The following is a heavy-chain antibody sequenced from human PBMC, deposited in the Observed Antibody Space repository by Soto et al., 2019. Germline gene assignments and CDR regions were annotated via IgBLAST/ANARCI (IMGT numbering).Heavy chain of an antibody. V-gene: IGHV3-21*01. Sequence: PGGSLRLSCAATGFTFSSCGMNWVRQAPGKGLEWVSSISSSSSYIYYADSVKGRFTISRDNAKNSLYLQMNSLRAEDTAVYYCARDLILEWSLIHDYSYYGMDIWGQGTTVTVSS. D-gene: IGHD3-3*01. CDR1: GFTFSSCG. CDR3: ARDLILEWSLIHDYSYYGMDI. J-gene: IGHJ6*02. CDR2: ISSSSSYI.